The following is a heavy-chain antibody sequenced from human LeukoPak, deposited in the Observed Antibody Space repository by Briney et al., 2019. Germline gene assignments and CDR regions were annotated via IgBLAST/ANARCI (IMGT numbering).Heavy chain of an antibody. Sequence: ASVKVSCTASGGTFSSYAISWVRQAPGQGLEWMGGIIPIFGTANYAQKFQGRVTITADESTSTAYMELSSLRSEDTAVYYCARTYVWGSYRPYYFDYWGQGTLVTVSS. D-gene: IGHD3-16*02. V-gene: IGHV1-69*13. CDR2: IIPIFGTA. J-gene: IGHJ4*02. CDR1: GGTFSSYA. CDR3: ARTYVWGSYRPYYFDY.